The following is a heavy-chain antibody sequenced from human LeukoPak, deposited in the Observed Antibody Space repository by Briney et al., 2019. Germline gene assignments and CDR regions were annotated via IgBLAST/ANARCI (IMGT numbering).Heavy chain of an antibody. CDR1: GGSISRNSDY. Sequence: SETLSLTCTVSGGSISRNSDYWGWIRQPPGKGLEWIGLIYYGGNTNYNPSLKSRVTISVDTSKNQFSLKLSSVTVADTGVYYCARGPSYYDSPGGWGQGTLVTVSS. D-gene: IGHD3-22*01. V-gene: IGHV4-39*07. CDR2: IYYGGNT. CDR3: ARGPSYYDSPGG. J-gene: IGHJ4*02.